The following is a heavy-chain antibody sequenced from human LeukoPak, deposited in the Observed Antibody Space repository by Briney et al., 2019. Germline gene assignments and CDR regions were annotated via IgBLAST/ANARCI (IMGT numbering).Heavy chain of an antibody. J-gene: IGHJ4*02. Sequence: EASVKVSCKASGYTFTGYYMHWVRQAPGQGLEWMGWINPNSGGTNYAQKFQGRVTMTRDTSISTAYMELSRLRSDDTAVYYCARDLRYCTNGVCYTFFYWGQGTLVTVSS. D-gene: IGHD2-8*01. CDR2: INPNSGGT. CDR3: ARDLRYCTNGVCYTFFY. V-gene: IGHV1-2*02. CDR1: GYTFTGYY.